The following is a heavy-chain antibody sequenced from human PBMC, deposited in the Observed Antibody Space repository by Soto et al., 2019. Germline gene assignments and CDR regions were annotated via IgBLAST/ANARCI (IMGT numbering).Heavy chain of an antibody. J-gene: IGHJ3*02. V-gene: IGHV4-4*02. Sequence: QVQLQESGPGLVKPSGTLSLTCAVSGGSVSSNNWWSWVRQSPGKGLEWMGEIYHSGSAHYNPSLKSRATISLDKSKYLFSLRLTSVTAADTAVYYCARVPGVVVSADDAFDIWGPGTRVIVSS. CDR2: IYHSGSA. D-gene: IGHD2-21*02. CDR3: ARVPGVVVSADDAFDI. CDR1: GGSVSSNNW.